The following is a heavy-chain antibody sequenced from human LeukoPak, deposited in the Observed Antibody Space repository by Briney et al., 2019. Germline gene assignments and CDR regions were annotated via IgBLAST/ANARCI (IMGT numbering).Heavy chain of an antibody. CDR2: IYYSGST. Sequence: PSATLSLTCTVSGGSISSYYWSWIRQPPGKGLEWIGYIYYSGSTNYNPSLKSRVTISVDTSKNQFSLKLSSVTAADTAVYYCAREIVVVPASAFDIWGQGTMVTVSS. CDR1: GGSISSYY. D-gene: IGHD2-2*01. CDR3: AREIVVVPASAFDI. V-gene: IGHV4-59*12. J-gene: IGHJ3*02.